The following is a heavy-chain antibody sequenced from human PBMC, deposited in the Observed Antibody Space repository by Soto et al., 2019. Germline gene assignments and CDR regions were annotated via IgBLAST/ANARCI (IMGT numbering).Heavy chain of an antibody. CDR3: GKGGIVAGYAGYYGTDV. CDR2: VYHSGRT. V-gene: IGHV4-4*02. Sequence: QVRLQESGPGLVKPSGTLSLTCAVSGGSITTRNWWTWVRQPPGKWLEWIGEVYHSGRTAYKPSLKSRVNMSVDLSKNQFSLRLSSVTDEDTAAYYCGKGGIVAGYAGYYGTDVWGQGTTVIVSS. D-gene: IGHD2-21*01. CDR1: GGSITTRNW. J-gene: IGHJ6*02.